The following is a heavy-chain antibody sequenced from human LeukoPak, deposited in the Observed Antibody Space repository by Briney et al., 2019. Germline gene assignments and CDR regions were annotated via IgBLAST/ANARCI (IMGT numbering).Heavy chain of an antibody. D-gene: IGHD6-13*01. CDR3: ASGAAAGTRFDY. J-gene: IGHJ4*02. CDR1: GGSISSGSYY. Sequence: MSSETLSLTRTVSGGSISSGSYYWSWIRQPAGKGLEWIGRIYTSGSTNYNPSLKSRVTISVDTSKNQFSLKLSSVTAADTAVYYCASGAAAGTRFDYWGQGTLVTVSS. V-gene: IGHV4-61*02. CDR2: IYTSGST.